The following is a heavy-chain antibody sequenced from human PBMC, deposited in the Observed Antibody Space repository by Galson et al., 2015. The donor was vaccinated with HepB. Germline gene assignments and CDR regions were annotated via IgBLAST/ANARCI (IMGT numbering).Heavy chain of an antibody. CDR1: GFTVSSNY. V-gene: IGHV3-53*04. D-gene: IGHD6-19*01. Sequence: SLRLSCAASGFTVSSNYMSWVRQAPGKGLEWVSVIYSGGSTYYADSVKGRFTISRHNSKNTLYLQMNSLRAEDTAVYYCARAWGGWSLGNWFDPWGQGTLVTVSS. CDR3: ARAWGGWSLGNWFDP. CDR2: IYSGGST. J-gene: IGHJ5*02.